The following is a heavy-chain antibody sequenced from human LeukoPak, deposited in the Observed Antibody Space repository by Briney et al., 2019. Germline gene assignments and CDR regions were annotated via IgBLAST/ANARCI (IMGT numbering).Heavy chain of an antibody. Sequence: PGGSLRLSCAASGFTFSSYAMSWVRQAPGKGLEWVPAISGSGGSTYYADSVKGRFTISRDNSKNTLYLQMNSLRAEDTAVYYCAGYYDSSGYSNYGMDVWGQGTTVTVSS. CDR1: GFTFSSYA. D-gene: IGHD3-22*01. CDR2: ISGSGGST. J-gene: IGHJ6*02. V-gene: IGHV3-23*01. CDR3: AGYYDSSGYSNYGMDV.